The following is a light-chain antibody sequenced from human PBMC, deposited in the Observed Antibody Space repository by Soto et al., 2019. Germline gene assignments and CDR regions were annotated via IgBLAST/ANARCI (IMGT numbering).Light chain of an antibody. CDR2: DNN. V-gene: IGLV1-51*01. J-gene: IGLJ1*01. CDR3: GRWDASLSAEV. CDR1: SSKIGNSY. Sequence: QSVLTQPPSVSAAPGRKVTISCSGISSKIGNSYVSWYQQLPGTAPKLLIYDNNKRPSGIPDRFSGSKSGTSATLGITGLQTGDEADYYCGRWDASLSAEVFGTGTKLTVL.